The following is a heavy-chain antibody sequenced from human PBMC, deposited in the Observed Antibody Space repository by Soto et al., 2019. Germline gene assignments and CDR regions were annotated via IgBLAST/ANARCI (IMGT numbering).Heavy chain of an antibody. J-gene: IGHJ6*02. D-gene: IGHD3-10*01. CDR2: ISGSGGST. CDR1: GFTFSSYA. CDR3: AKDPILNYYGSGSFDYYYYYGMDV. Sequence: GGSLRLSCAASGFTFSSYAMSWVRQAPGKGLEWVSAISGSGGSTYYADSVKGRFTISRDNSKNTLYLQMNSLRAEDTAVYYCAKDPILNYYGSGSFDYYYYYGMDVWGQGTTVTVSS. V-gene: IGHV3-23*01.